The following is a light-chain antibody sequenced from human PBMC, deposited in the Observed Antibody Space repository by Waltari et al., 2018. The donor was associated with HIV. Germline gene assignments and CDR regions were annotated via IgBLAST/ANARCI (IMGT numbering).Light chain of an antibody. CDR3: QQSWT. CDR2: AAS. J-gene: IGKJ1*01. CDR1: QVISNY. V-gene: IGKV1-27*01. Sequence: DIQMTQSPSSLSASVGDTITITCRASQVISNYLAWYQQKPGKVPKLLIYAASTLQSGVPSRFSGSASGTDFTLTISSLQPEDVATYYCQQSWTFGPGTKVEIK.